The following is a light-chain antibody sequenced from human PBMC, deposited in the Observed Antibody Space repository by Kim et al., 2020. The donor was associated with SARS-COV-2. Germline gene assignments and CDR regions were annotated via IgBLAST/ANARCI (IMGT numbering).Light chain of an antibody. CDR3: QQLNSYPYT. CDR2: AAS. V-gene: IGKV1-9*01. J-gene: IGKJ2*01. CDR1: QGISSY. Sequence: SASGGNSVPTTCRASQGISSYLAWYQQKPGKAPKLLIYAASTLHGGVPSRFSGSGSGTDFTLTISSLQPEDFATYYCQQLNSYPYTFGLGTKLEI.